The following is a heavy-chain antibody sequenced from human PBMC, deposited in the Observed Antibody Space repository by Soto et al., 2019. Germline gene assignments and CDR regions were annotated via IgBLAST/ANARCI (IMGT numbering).Heavy chain of an antibody. CDR3: AREEAVRLERRFDS. Sequence: SETLSLTCTVSGGSISSGGYSWNWIRQHPGKGLEWIGYIYSSGSTYYNPSLKSRLTISIDTSQNLFSLKLSSVTAADTAVYFCAREEAVRLERRFDSWGQGTLVTVSS. V-gene: IGHV4-31*03. J-gene: IGHJ5*01. CDR1: GGSISSGGYS. CDR2: IYSSGST. D-gene: IGHD6-6*01.